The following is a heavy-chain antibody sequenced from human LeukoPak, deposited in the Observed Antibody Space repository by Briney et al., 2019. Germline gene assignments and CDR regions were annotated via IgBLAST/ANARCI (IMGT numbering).Heavy chain of an antibody. J-gene: IGHJ4*02. CDR2: IYTSGST. CDR1: GGSISSYY. V-gene: IGHV4-4*07. Sequence: PSETLSLTCTVSGGSISSYYWSWIRQPAGKGLEWIGRIYTSGSTNYNPSLKSRVTISVDTSKNQFSLKLSSVTAADTAVYFCARESYGSNSYEVMYDFWGQGTPVTVSS. CDR3: ARESYGSNSYEVMYDF. D-gene: IGHD3-10*01.